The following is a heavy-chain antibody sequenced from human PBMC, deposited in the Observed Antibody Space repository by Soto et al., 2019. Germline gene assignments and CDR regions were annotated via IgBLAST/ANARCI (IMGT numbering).Heavy chain of an antibody. CDR3: ARGAYYDFWSGPYGGDRDGAFDI. D-gene: IGHD3-3*01. J-gene: IGHJ3*02. CDR2: INPNSGGT. Sequence: ASVKVSCKASGYTFTGYYMHWVRQAPGQGLEWMGWINPNSGGTNYAQKFQGWVTMTRDTSISTAYLELSRLRSDDTAVYYWARGAYYDFWSGPYGGDRDGAFDIWGQGTMVTVSS. CDR1: GYTFTGYY. V-gene: IGHV1-2*04.